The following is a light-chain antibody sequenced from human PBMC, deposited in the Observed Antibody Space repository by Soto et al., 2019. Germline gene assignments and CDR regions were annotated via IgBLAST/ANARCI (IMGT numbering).Light chain of an antibody. V-gene: IGLV2-11*01. CDR3: CSYAGSQTLI. CDR2: DVT. Sequence: QPVLTQPRSVSGSPGQSVTISCAGTSSDVGGYDYVSWYQQHPDKVPKILIFDVTKRPSGVPARFTGSKSGNTASLTISGLQADDEADYYCCSYAGSQTLIFGGGTKLTVL. CDR1: SSDVGGYDY. J-gene: IGLJ2*01.